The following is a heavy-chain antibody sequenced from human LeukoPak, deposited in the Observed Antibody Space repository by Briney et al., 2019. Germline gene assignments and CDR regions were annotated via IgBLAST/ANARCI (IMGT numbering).Heavy chain of an antibody. CDR1: GGTFSSYA. CDR3: ARDQYDLLYYFDY. V-gene: IGHV1-69*13. CDR2: IIPIFGTA. Sequence: ASVKVSCKASGGTFSSYAISWVRQAPGQGLEWMGGIIPIFGTANYAQKFQGRVTITADESTSTAYMELSSLRSEDTAVYYCARDQYDLLYYFDYWGQGTLVTVSS. D-gene: IGHD3-3*01. J-gene: IGHJ4*02.